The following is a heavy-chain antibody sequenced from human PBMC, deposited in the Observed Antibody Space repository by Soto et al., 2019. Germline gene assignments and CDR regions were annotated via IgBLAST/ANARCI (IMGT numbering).Heavy chain of an antibody. D-gene: IGHD3-22*01. Sequence: GGSLRLSCAASGFTFSSYAMSWVRQAPGKGLEWVSAISGSGGSTYYADSVKGRFTISRDNSKNTLYLQMNSLRAEDTAVYYCAKPPINYDSSGYFFDCWGQGTLVTVSS. J-gene: IGHJ4*02. CDR3: AKPPINYDSSGYFFDC. CDR1: GFTFSSYA. V-gene: IGHV3-23*01. CDR2: ISGSGGST.